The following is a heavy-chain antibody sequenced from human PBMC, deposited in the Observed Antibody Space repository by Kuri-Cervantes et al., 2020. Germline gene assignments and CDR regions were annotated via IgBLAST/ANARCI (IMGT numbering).Heavy chain of an antibody. D-gene: IGHD6-19*01. CDR1: GGSISSSSYY. Sequence: SETLSLTCTVSGGSISSSSYYWGWIRQPPGKGLEWIGSIYTSGSTNYNPSLKSRVTMSVDTSKNQFSLKLSSVTAADTAVYYCARDISSGWYGWFDPWGQGTLVTVSS. V-gene: IGHV4-39*07. J-gene: IGHJ5*02. CDR2: IYTSGST. CDR3: ARDISSGWYGWFDP.